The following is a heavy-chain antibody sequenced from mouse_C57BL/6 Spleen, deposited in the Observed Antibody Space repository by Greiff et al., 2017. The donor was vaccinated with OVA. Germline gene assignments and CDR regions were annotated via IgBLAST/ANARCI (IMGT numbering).Heavy chain of an antibody. Sequence: VQLKESGAELVRPGTSVKMSCKASGYTFTNYWIGWAKQRPGHGLEWIGDIYPGGGYTNYNEKFKGKATLTADKSSSTAYTQFSSLTSEDSAIYYCARGGNPYYYAMDYWGQGTSVTVSS. CDR2: IYPGGGYT. CDR1: GYTFTNYW. CDR3: ARGGNPYYYAMDY. D-gene: IGHD2-1*01. J-gene: IGHJ4*01. V-gene: IGHV1-63*01.